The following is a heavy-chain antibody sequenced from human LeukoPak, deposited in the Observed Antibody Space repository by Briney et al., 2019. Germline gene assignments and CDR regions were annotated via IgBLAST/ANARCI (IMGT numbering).Heavy chain of an antibody. D-gene: IGHD3-9*01. Sequence: PSETLSLTCAVYGGSFSGYYWSWIRQSPGKGLEWIGEINHRGSTNYNPSLKSRVTISVDTSKNQFSLKLSSVTAADTAVYYCARGPYYDILTGYTDAFDIWGQGTMVTVSS. V-gene: IGHV4-34*01. CDR1: GGSFSGYY. CDR2: INHRGST. CDR3: ARGPYYDILTGYTDAFDI. J-gene: IGHJ3*02.